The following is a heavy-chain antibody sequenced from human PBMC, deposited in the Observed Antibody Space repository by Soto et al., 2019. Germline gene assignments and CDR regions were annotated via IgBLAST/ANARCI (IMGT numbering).Heavy chain of an antibody. Sequence: PGGSLRLSCAASGFTFDRYAMSWVRQAPGKGLEWVSVISGSSGSTDYADSVKGRFIISRDNSKNILYLQMNSLRAEDTAIYYCAKDLYSSSWAKKYYFEYWGQGTQVTVSS. CDR2: ISGSSGST. CDR1: GFTFDRYA. CDR3: AKDLYSSSWAKKYYFEY. J-gene: IGHJ4*02. V-gene: IGHV3-23*01. D-gene: IGHD2-2*01.